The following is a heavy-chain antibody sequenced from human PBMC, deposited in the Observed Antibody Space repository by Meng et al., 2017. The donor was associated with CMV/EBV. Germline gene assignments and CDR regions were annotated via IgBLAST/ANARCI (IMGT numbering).Heavy chain of an antibody. D-gene: IGHD1-26*01. CDR3: ARHERELYPDY. CDR1: GYSCSSDW. J-gene: IGHJ4*02. V-gene: IGHV5-51*01. Sequence: VRLVQCGAGVKKPGQSLKLSCKGSGYSCSSDWIGWVCQSARKGLEWMGIIYPGDSDTSYSPSFQGQVTISADKSISTAYLQWSSLKASDTAMYYCARHERELYPDYWGQGTLVTVSS. CDR2: IYPGDSDT.